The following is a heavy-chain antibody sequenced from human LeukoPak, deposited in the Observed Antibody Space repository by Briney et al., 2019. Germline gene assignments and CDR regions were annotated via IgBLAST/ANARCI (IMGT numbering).Heavy chain of an antibody. CDR2: MNPNSGNT. Sequence: ASVKVSCKASGYTFTSYDINWVRQATGQGLEWMGWMNPNSGNTGYAQKFQGRVTITRNTSISTAYMELSSLRSEDTAVYYCARLGGVVGATGWFDPWGQGTLVTVSS. CDR3: ARLGGVVGATGWFDP. D-gene: IGHD1-26*01. V-gene: IGHV1-8*03. J-gene: IGHJ5*02. CDR1: GYTFTSYD.